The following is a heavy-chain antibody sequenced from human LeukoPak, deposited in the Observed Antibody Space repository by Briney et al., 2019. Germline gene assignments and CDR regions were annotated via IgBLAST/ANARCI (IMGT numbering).Heavy chain of an antibody. CDR3: ASDIVATITSVY. J-gene: IGHJ4*02. CDR2: ISYDGSNK. CDR1: GFTFSSYA. D-gene: IGHD5-12*01. V-gene: IGHV3-30*04. Sequence: GGSLRLSCAASGFTFSSYAMHWVRQAPGKGLEWVAVISYDGSNKYYADSVKGRFTITRDNSKKTLYLQMNSLRAEDTAVYYCASDIVATITSVYWGQGTLVTVSS.